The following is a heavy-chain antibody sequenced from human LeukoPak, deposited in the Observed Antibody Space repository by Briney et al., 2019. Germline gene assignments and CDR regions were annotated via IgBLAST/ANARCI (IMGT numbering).Heavy chain of an antibody. CDR2: TYYRSKWYN. Sequence: SQTLSLTCAISGDSVSSNSATWNWIRQSPSRGLEWLGRTYYRSKWYNDYAVSVKSRISINSDTSKNQFSLQLNSVTPEDTAVYYCSRVPSHSGSYEFDYWGQGTLVTVSS. D-gene: IGHD1-26*01. CDR3: SRVPSHSGSYEFDY. CDR1: GDSVSSNSAT. J-gene: IGHJ4*02. V-gene: IGHV6-1*01.